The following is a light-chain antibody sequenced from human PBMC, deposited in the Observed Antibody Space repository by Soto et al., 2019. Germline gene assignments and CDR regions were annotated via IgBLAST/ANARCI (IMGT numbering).Light chain of an antibody. V-gene: IGKV3-20*01. Sequence: EIVLTQSPGTLSLSPGERATLSCRASQSVSSNYLAWYQQKSGQAPRLLIYDATSRATDVPDRFSGSGSGTDFTLTISSLQPEDVATYYCQNYNSAPLTFGGGTKVEIK. CDR3: QNYNSAPLT. J-gene: IGKJ4*01. CDR2: DAT. CDR1: QSVSSNY.